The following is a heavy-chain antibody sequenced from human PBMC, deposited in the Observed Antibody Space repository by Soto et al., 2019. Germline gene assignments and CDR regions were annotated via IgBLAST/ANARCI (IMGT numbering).Heavy chain of an antibody. CDR1: GYTFTSYD. D-gene: IGHD3-10*02. J-gene: IGHJ4*02. CDR3: ARAKELLVRNDF. V-gene: IGHV1-8*01. Sequence: ASVKVSCKASGYTFTSYDINWVRQATGQGLEWMGWMNPNTGNTGYAQKFQGRVTMTRNTSISTAYMELGSLKSDDTAVYYCARAKELLVRNDFWGQGTLVTVSS. CDR2: MNPNTGNT.